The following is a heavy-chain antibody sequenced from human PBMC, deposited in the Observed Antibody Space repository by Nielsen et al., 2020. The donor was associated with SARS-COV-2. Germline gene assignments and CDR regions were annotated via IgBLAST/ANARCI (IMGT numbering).Heavy chain of an antibody. D-gene: IGHD6-19*01. CDR3: ARVPDPPYSSGWRGIDY. J-gene: IGHJ4*02. Sequence: GESLKISCAASGFTFSSYEMNWVRQAPGKGLEWVSYISSSGSTIYYADSVKGRFTISRDNAKNSLYLQMNSLRAEDTAVYYCARVPDPPYSSGWRGIDYWGQGTLVTVSS. V-gene: IGHV3-48*03. CDR1: GFTFSSYE. CDR2: ISSSGSTI.